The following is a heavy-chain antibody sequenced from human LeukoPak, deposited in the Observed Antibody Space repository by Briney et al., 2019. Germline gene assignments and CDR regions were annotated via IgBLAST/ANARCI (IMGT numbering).Heavy chain of an antibody. CDR1: GYTFTSYA. Sequence: SVKVSCKASGYTFTSYAISWVRQAPGQGLEWMGGIIPIFGTANYAQKFQGRVTITADESTSTAYMELSSLRSEDTAVYYCARPGIAAAGVGYYYYGMDVWGQGTTVTVSS. J-gene: IGHJ6*02. D-gene: IGHD6-13*01. V-gene: IGHV1-69*13. CDR2: IIPIFGTA. CDR3: ARPGIAAAGVGYYYYGMDV.